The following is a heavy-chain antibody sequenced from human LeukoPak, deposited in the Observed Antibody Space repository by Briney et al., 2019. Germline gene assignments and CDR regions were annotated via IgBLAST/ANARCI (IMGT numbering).Heavy chain of an antibody. CDR2: INHSGST. D-gene: IGHD3-22*01. CDR1: GGSFSGYY. V-gene: IGHV4-34*01. J-gene: IGHJ4*02. CDR3: AGEDYDTDY. Sequence: SETLSLTCAVYGGSFSGYYWSWIRQPPGKGLEWIGEINHSGSTNYNLSLKSRVTISVDTSKNQFSLKLSSVTAADTAVYYCAGEDYDTDYWGQGTLVTVSS.